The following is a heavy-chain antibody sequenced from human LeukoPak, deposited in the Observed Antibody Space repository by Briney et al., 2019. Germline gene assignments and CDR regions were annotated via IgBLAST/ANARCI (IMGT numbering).Heavy chain of an antibody. CDR3: AKVPMGYDFGRSYMDV. D-gene: IGHD3-3*01. Sequence: GGSLRLSCAASGFTFSSYAMSWVRQAPGKGLEWVSAISGSGGSTYYADSVKGRFTISRDNSKNSLYLQMNSLRAEDTAVYYCAKVPMGYDFGRSYMDVWGKGTTVTVSS. J-gene: IGHJ6*03. CDR1: GFTFSSYA. CDR2: ISGSGGST. V-gene: IGHV3-23*01.